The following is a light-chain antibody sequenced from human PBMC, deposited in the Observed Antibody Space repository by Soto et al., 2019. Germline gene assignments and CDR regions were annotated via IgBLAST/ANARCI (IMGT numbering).Light chain of an antibody. CDR3: QQFNNSPLT. CDR2: NAS. V-gene: IGKV1-5*03. Sequence: DIQMTQSPSTLSASVGDRVTLTCRASQSLSSWLAWYQQKPGKAPKLLIYNASNIESGVPSRFSGSGSGTEIPLTISSLHHDVFANYYCQQFNNSPLTFGQGTRVEIK. J-gene: IGKJ1*01. CDR1: QSLSSW.